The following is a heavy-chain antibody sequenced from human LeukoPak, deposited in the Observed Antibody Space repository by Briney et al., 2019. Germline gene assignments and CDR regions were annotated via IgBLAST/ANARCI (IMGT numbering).Heavy chain of an antibody. V-gene: IGHV1-8*01. J-gene: IGHJ4*02. CDR2: MDPNSGNT. CDR3: VTAGSGYSSD. D-gene: IGHD6-19*01. CDR1: GYTFTSYD. Sequence: ASVKVSCKASGYTFTSYDINWVRQATGQGLEWMGWMDPNSGNTDYAQKFQGRVTMTRNTSISTAYMELSSLRSEDTAVYYFVTAGSGYSSDWGQGTLVTVSS.